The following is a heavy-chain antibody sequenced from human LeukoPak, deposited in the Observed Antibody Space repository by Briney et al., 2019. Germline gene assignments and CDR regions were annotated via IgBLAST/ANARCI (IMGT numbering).Heavy chain of an antibody. CDR1: GFSLSSGVG. V-gene: IGHV2-5*02. J-gene: IGHJ4*02. CDR2: IYWDDDK. D-gene: IGHD2-2*03. CDR3: VYRLGRWIFDY. Sequence: SGPRLLKPTQTLTLTCTVSGFSLSSGVGVGWIRQPPGKALEWLALIYWDDDKRYSPSMQKRLTVSKDTSKNEVVFNMTDMDPLDTATYFCVYRLGRWIFDYWGQGILVTDSS.